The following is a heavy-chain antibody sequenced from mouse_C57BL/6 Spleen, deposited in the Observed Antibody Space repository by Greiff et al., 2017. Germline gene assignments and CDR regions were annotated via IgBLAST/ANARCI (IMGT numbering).Heavy chain of an antibody. CDR1: GFTFSSYG. Sequence: EVKLVESGGDLVKPGGSLKLSCAASGFTFSSYGMSWVRQTPDKRLEWVATISSGGSYTSYPDSVKGRITISRDNAKNTLYLQMSSLKSEDTAMYYCARRANWDVGGYYFDYWGQGTTLTVSS. CDR2: ISSGGSYT. J-gene: IGHJ2*01. D-gene: IGHD4-1*02. CDR3: ARRANWDVGGYYFDY. V-gene: IGHV5-6*02.